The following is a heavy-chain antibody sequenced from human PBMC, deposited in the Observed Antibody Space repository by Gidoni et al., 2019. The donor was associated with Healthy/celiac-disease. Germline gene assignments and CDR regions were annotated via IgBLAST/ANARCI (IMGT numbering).Heavy chain of an antibody. CDR3: ASPMTSVTTEPYYFDY. CDR1: FPFSSYA. D-gene: IGHD4-17*01. V-gene: IGHV3-30-3*01. Sequence: QVQLVESGGGVVQPGFPFSSYAMHWVRQAPGKGLDWVAVISYDGTNKYYADSVKGRFTISRDNSKNTLYLQMNSLRAEDTAVYYCASPMTSVTTEPYYFDYWGQGTLVTVSS. J-gene: IGHJ4*02. CDR2: ISYDGTNK.